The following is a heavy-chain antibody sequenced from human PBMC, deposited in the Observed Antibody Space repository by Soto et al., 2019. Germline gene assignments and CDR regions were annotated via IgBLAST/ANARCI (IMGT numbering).Heavy chain of an antibody. CDR3: ARYCSTIDCSHYYFDF. D-gene: IGHD2-2*01. CDR2: INSDGSTT. CDR1: GVSFGSYA. J-gene: IGHJ4*02. V-gene: IGHV3-74*01. Sequence: VGSLRLSCAASGVSFGSYALSWVRQAPGKGLEWVSHINSDGSTTNYGDSVKGRFTISRDNAKNTLYLQMNSLKAEDTAIYYCARYCSTIDCSHYYFDFWGQGALVTVYS.